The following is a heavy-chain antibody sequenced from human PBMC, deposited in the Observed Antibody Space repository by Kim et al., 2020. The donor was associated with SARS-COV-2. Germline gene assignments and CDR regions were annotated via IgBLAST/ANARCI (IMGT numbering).Heavy chain of an antibody. Sequence: SLKSRVTMSVDTSKNQFSLKLSSVTAADTAVYYCARYCSSTSCRRDAFDIWGQGTMVTVSS. V-gene: IGHV4-59*10. J-gene: IGHJ3*02. D-gene: IGHD2-2*01. CDR3: ARYCSSTSCRRDAFDI.